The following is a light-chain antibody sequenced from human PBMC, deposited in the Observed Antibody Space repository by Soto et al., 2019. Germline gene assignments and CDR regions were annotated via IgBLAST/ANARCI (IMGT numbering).Light chain of an antibody. Sequence: SYELTQPPSVSVAPGQTARITCGGNKIGTKSVHWYQQKPGQAPVLVVFDDSDRPSGIPERFSGSNSGNTATLTISRVEAGDEADYCCQVWDSSTDQNVVFGGGNKLTVL. CDR3: QVWDSSTDQNVV. J-gene: IGLJ2*01. V-gene: IGLV3-21*02. CDR2: DDS. CDR1: KIGTKS.